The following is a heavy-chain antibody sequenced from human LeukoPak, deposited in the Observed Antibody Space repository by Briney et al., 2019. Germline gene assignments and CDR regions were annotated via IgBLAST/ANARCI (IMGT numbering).Heavy chain of an antibody. CDR1: GFTFSTYA. Sequence: QPGGSLRLSCAASGFTFSTYAMHWVRQAPGKGLEWVAVISSDGSNKYYADSVKGRFTISRDKSKNMLYLQMNSLRAEDTTVYYCARDRLPSRIGEIDYWGQGTLVTVSS. V-gene: IGHV3-30-3*01. CDR3: ARDRLPSRIGEIDY. CDR2: ISSDGSNK. J-gene: IGHJ4*02. D-gene: IGHD2/OR15-2a*01.